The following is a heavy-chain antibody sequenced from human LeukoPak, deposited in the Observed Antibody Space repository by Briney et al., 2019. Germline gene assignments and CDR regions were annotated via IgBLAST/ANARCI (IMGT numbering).Heavy chain of an antibody. CDR3: ARVTGYMTEDYFDY. CDR2: IYHSGST. D-gene: IGHD6-13*01. Sequence: PSETLSLTCTVSNYSIRSNYYWGWIRQPPGKGLEWIGSIYHSGSTYYNPSLKSRVTISVDTSNNQFSLRLSSVTAADTAVYYCARVTGYMTEDYFDYWGQGTLITVSS. CDR1: NYSIRSNYY. J-gene: IGHJ4*02. V-gene: IGHV4-38-2*02.